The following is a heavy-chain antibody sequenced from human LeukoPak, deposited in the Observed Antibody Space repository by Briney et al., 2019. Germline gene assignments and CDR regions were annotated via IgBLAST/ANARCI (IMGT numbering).Heavy chain of an antibody. CDR3: AKAMRGSYRGLFEY. CDR2: ISDTGDST. Sequence: GRSLTLACAASGFTFISYAWHCVRQAPGKGLEWVSAISDTGDSTYYADSVKGRFTISRDNSKNTLFLQMNSLRAEDTAVYYCAKAMRGSYRGLFEYGGEEPLVTASS. J-gene: IGHJ4*02. V-gene: IGHV3-23*01. CDR1: GFTFISYA. D-gene: IGHD1-26*01.